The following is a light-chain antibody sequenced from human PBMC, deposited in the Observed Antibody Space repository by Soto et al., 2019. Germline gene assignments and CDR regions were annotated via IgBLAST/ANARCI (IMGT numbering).Light chain of an antibody. V-gene: IGLV2-14*01. Sequence: QSALTQPASVSGSXGQSITISCTGTSSDVGGYNYVSWYQQHPGKAPKLMIYDVSNRPSGVSNRFSGSKSGNTASLTISGLQAEDEADYYCSSYTSSSTPHVVFGGGTKLTVL. J-gene: IGLJ2*01. CDR3: SSYTSSSTPHVV. CDR1: SSDVGGYNY. CDR2: DVS.